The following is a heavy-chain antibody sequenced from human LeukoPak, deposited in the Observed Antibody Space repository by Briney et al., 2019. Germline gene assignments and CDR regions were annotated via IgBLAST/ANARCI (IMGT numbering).Heavy chain of an antibody. V-gene: IGHV3-21*01. CDR2: ISSSSSYI. J-gene: IGHJ4*02. Sequence: GGSLRLSCAASGFTFSSYSMNWVRQAPGKGLEWVSSISSSSSYIYYADSVKGRFTISRDNAKNSLYLQMNSLRAEDTAVYYCARDGGLYSSGRYFYFDYWGQGTLVTVSS. D-gene: IGHD6-19*01. CDR3: ARDGGLYSSGRYFYFDY. CDR1: GFTFSSYS.